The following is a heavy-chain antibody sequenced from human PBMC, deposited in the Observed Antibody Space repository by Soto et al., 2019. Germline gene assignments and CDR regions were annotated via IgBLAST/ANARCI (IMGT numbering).Heavy chain of an antibody. D-gene: IGHD3-10*01. J-gene: IGHJ4*02. Sequence: QVQLQESGPGRVKPSETLSLTCTASGGSISPYYWSWIRQPPGEGMGWLGYIYYSGYTNYNPSLRSRLTIWVDPSKNQFPPRLSSVTAADTAVYCCARLIRDASGSYRLEYWGRGTLVTVSS. V-gene: IGHV4-59*08. CDR2: IYYSGYT. CDR1: GGSISPYY. CDR3: ARLIRDASGSYRLEY.